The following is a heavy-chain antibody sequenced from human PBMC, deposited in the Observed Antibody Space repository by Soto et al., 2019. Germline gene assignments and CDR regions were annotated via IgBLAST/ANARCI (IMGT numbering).Heavy chain of an antibody. CDR2: ICYDGSNK. D-gene: IGHD2-15*01. J-gene: IGHJ4*02. V-gene: IGHV3-33*08. Sequence: GGSLRLSCAASGFTFSSYAMSWVRQAPGKGLEWVAVICYDGSNKYYADSVKGRFTISRDNSKNTLYLQMNSLRAEDTAVYYCASGLYCSGGSCFDYWGQGTLVTVSS. CDR1: GFTFSSYA. CDR3: ASGLYCSGGSCFDY.